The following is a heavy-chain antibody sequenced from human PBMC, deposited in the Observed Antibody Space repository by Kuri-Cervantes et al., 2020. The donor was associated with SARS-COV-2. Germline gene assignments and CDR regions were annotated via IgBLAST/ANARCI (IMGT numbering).Heavy chain of an antibody. CDR1: GFTFSSYA. CDR2: ISYDGSNK. J-gene: IGHJ4*02. D-gene: IGHD1-26*01. V-gene: IGHV3-30-3*01. CDR3: ARGLGATTDFDY. Sequence: GESLKISCAASGFTFSSYAMHWVRQAPGKGLEWVAVISYDGSNKYYADSVKGRFTISRDNAKNSLYLQMSSLRAEDTAVYYCARGLGATTDFDYWGQGTLVTVSS.